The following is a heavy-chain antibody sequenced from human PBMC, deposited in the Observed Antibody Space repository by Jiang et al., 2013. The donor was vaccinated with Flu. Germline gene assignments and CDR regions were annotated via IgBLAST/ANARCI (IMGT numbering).Heavy chain of an antibody. Sequence: GPGLVKPSETLSLTCIVSGGSISSSSYYWGWIRQPPGKGLEWIGSIYYSGSTYYNPSLKSRVTISVDTSKNQFSLKLSSVTAADTAVYYCARHTVEMATKTPDAFDIWGQGTMVTVSS. J-gene: IGHJ3*02. CDR3: ARHTVEMATKTPDAFDI. CDR2: IYYSGST. CDR1: GGSISSSSYY. V-gene: IGHV4-39*01. D-gene: IGHD5-24*01.